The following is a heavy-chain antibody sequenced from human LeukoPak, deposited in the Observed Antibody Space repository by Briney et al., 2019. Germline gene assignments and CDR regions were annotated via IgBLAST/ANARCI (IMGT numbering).Heavy chain of an antibody. CDR1: GGSISSYY. CDR3: AAAVKYYYDSSGYYYDY. D-gene: IGHD3-22*01. CDR2: IYYSGST. Sequence: PSETLSLTCTVSGGSISSYYWSWIRQPPGKGLEWIGYIYYSGSTNYNPSLKSRVTISVDTSKNQFSLKLSSVTAADTAMYYCAAAVKYYYDSSGYYYDYWGQGTLVTVSS. J-gene: IGHJ4*02. V-gene: IGHV4-59*01.